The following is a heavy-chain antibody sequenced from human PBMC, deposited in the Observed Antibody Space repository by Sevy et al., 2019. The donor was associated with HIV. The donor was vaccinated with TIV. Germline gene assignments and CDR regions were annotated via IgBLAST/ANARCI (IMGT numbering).Heavy chain of an antibody. CDR1: GGSITSKNYF. CDR3: ARHSFKHGYRPHYFDY. V-gene: IGHV4-39*01. CDR2: IYHSGST. D-gene: IGHD5-18*01. J-gene: IGHJ4*02. Sequence: SETLSLTCSVSGGSITSKNYFWAWIRQSPGKGLEWIGSIYHSGSTYHSPSLQSRVGISVDTSRTHFSLKLSSVTATDTAVYYCARHSFKHGYRPHYFDYWSQGTLVTVSS.